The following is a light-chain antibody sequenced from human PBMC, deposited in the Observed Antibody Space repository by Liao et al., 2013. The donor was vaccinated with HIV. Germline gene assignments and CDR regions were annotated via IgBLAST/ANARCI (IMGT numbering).Light chain of an antibody. Sequence: SYELTQPPSVSVSPGQTASITCSGDKLGDKSKRPSGIPERFSGSNSGNTATLTISGTQATDEAVYYCQAWDTRVSYVFGTGTTVTVL. CDR3: QAWDTRVSYV. J-gene: IGLJ1*01. V-gene: IGLV3-1*01. CDR1: DKL.